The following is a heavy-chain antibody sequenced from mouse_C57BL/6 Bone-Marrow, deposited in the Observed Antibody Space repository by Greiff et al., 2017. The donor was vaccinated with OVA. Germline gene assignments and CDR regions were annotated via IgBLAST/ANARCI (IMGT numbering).Heavy chain of an antibody. Sequence: VESGPSVKISCKASGFTFTDYYMHWVKQSHGKSLEWIGLVYPYNGGTSYNQKFKGKATLTVDTSSSTAYMELNSLTSEDSAVYYCARHGSSYNYAMDYWGQGTSVTVSS. J-gene: IGHJ4*01. CDR3: ARHGSSYNYAMDY. V-gene: IGHV1-36*01. CDR1: GFTFTDYY. D-gene: IGHD1-1*01. CDR2: VYPYNGGT.